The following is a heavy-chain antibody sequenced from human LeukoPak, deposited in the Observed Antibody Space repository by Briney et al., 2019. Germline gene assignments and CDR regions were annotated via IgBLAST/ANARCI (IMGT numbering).Heavy chain of an antibody. CDR2: ISSIGGTT. J-gene: IGHJ4*01. Sequence: PGGSLRLSCAASGFTFSTYALHWVRQVPGKGLEYVSAISSIGGTTYYANSVKGRFTTSRDNSKNTLYLQMGSLKPEDTAVYYCARVGDNTAFDYWGQGTLVTVSS. CDR1: GFTFSTYA. V-gene: IGHV3-64*01. D-gene: IGHD2-21*01. CDR3: ARVGDNTAFDY.